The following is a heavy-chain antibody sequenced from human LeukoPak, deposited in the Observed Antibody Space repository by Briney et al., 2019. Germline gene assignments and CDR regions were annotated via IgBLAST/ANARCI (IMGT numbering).Heavy chain of an antibody. CDR2: VHTSGST. CDR1: GDSISTYY. Sequence: SETLSLTCIVSGDSISTYYWSWLRQSAGKGLEWIGRVHTSGSTNHNPSLTSRVTMSVDTSKSQVSLTLSSVTAADTAVYYCARHAYSYTPWFAPWGQGTLVTVSS. CDR3: ARHAYSYTPWFAP. D-gene: IGHD5-18*01. J-gene: IGHJ5*02. V-gene: IGHV4-4*07.